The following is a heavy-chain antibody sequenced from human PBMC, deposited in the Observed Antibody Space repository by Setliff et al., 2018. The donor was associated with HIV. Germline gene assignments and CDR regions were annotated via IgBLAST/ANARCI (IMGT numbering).Heavy chain of an antibody. CDR1: GFTFSSYS. D-gene: IGHD7-27*01. CDR3: AKGITSRNWGSLFDY. J-gene: IGHJ4*02. Sequence: GGSLRLSCAASGFTFSSYSMNWVRQAPGKGLEWVSSISSSSSYIYYAESVKGRFTISRDNSKSTLYLQMNSLRAEDTAIYYCAKGITSRNWGSLFDYWGRGTVVTVS. CDR2: ISSSSSYI. V-gene: IGHV3-21*04.